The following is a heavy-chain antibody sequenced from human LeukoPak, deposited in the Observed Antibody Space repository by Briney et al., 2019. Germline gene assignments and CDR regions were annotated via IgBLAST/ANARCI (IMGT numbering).Heavy chain of an antibody. D-gene: IGHD4-11*01. CDR1: GYTFTSYD. V-gene: IGHV1-8*01. J-gene: IGHJ4*02. Sequence: ASVKVSCKASGYTFTSYDINWVRQATGQGLEWMGWMNPNSGNTGYAQKFQGRVTMTRNTSISTAYMELSSLRSEDTAVYYCARGPRNAYSDRNSYYFDYWGQGTLVTVSS. CDR2: MNPNSGNT. CDR3: ARGPRNAYSDRNSYYFDY.